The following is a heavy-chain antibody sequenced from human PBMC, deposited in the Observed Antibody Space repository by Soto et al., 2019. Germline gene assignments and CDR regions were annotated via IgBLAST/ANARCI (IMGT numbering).Heavy chain of an antibody. CDR1: GFSLNTSGMC. J-gene: IGHJ5*02. V-gene: IGHV2-70*01. Sequence: SGPTLVNPTQTLTLTCTFSGFSLNTSGMCVSWIRQPPGKALEWLALIDWDDDKYYTTSLKTRLTISKDTSKNQVVLTMTNMDPVDTATYYCARRSFGFRSRWPPEGFDPWGQGTLVTGSS. CDR2: IDWDDDK. D-gene: IGHD6-13*01. CDR3: ARRSFGFRSRWPPEGFDP.